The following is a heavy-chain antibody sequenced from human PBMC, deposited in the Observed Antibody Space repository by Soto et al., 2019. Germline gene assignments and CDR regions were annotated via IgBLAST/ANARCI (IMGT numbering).Heavy chain of an antibody. CDR1: GFTFDDYA. Sequence: EVQLVESGGGVVQPGRSLRLSCAASGFTFDDYAMHWVRQAPGKGLEWVSGISWNSGSIGYADSVKGRFTISRDNAKNSLYLQMNSLRAEDTALYYCAKDRGVMMYYYMDVLGKGTTVTVSS. V-gene: IGHV3-9*01. CDR3: AKDRGVMMYYYMDV. D-gene: IGHD3-16*01. CDR2: ISWNSGSI. J-gene: IGHJ6*03.